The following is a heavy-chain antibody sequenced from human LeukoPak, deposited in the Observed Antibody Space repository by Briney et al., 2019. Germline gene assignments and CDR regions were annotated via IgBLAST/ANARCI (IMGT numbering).Heavy chain of an antibody. Sequence: PGGSLRLSCAASGFTFSSYGMHWVRQAPGKGLEWVAVISYDGSNKYYADSVKGRFTISRDNSKNTLYLQMNSLRAEDTAVYYCAKGPYSSSLNWGQGTLVTVSS. D-gene: IGHD6-13*01. CDR1: GFTFSSYG. J-gene: IGHJ4*02. CDR2: ISYDGSNK. CDR3: AKGPYSSSLN. V-gene: IGHV3-30*18.